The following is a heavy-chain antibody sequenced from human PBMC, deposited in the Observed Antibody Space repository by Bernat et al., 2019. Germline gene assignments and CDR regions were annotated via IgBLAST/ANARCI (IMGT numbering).Heavy chain of an antibody. D-gene: IGHD6-6*01. J-gene: IGHJ4*02. CDR1: GFSLTTSGMR. Sequence: QVTLKESGPALVKPTQTLTLTCTFSGFSLTTSGMRVSWIRQPPGKALEWLARIDWDDAKFYSTSLKTRLTISKDTSKNQVVLTMTNMDPVDTATYYCARMSYSSSSYYFDYWGQGTLVTVSS. V-gene: IGHV2-70*04. CDR2: IDWDDAK. CDR3: ARMSYSSSSYYFDY.